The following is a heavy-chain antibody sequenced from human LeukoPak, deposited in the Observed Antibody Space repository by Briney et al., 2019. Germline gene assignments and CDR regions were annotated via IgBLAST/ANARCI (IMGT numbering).Heavy chain of an antibody. Sequence: AASVKVSCKTSGYTFSNYGISWVRQAPGQGLEWMGWITAYNGNRLYAQRFQGRITLTIDTSTSTSYMELRSLEYDDTAIYYCARDNDKVVDHWGQGTLVTVSS. V-gene: IGHV1-18*01. D-gene: IGHD1-1*01. CDR2: ITAYNGNR. CDR3: ARDNDKVVDH. CDR1: GYTFSNYG. J-gene: IGHJ4*01.